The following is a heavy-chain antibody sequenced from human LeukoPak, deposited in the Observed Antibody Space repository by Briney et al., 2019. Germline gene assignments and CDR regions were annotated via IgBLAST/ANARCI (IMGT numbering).Heavy chain of an antibody. CDR1: GVSISRYY. Sequence: PSETLSLTCTVSGVSISRYYWSWIRQPAGKGLEWIGRIYSSGSTTYNPSLKSRVTMSIDTSKNQFSLKLSFVTAADTAVYYCARRDYYDSSGYDYWGQGTLVTVSS. CDR2: IYSSGST. V-gene: IGHV4-4*07. CDR3: ARRDYYDSSGYDY. J-gene: IGHJ4*02. D-gene: IGHD3-22*01.